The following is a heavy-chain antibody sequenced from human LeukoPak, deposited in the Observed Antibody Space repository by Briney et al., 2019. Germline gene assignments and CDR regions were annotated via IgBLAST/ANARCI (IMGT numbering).Heavy chain of an antibody. Sequence: AASVKVSCEASGYTFTGYYMHWVRQAPGQGLEWMGWINPNSGRTNYAQKFQGRVTMTGDTSISTAYMELTRLTSDDTAVYYCARGTYYDSSAYSGVRLFDYWGQGTLVTVSS. V-gene: IGHV1-2*02. J-gene: IGHJ4*02. CDR3: ARGTYYDSSAYSGVRLFDY. D-gene: IGHD3-22*01. CDR2: INPNSGRT. CDR1: GYTFTGYY.